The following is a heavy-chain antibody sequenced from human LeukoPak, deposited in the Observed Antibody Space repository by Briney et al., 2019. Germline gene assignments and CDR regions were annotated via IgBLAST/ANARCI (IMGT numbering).Heavy chain of an antibody. D-gene: IGHD3-10*01. CDR3: AGPRRDFFDY. CDR2: IIPILGIA. Sequence: GASVKVSCKASGYTFTSYYMHWARQAPGQGLEWMGRIIPILGIANYAQKFQGRVTITADKSTSTAYTELSSLRSEDTAVYYCAGPRRDFFDYWGQGTLVTVSS. CDR1: GYTFTSYY. V-gene: IGHV1-69*02. J-gene: IGHJ4*02.